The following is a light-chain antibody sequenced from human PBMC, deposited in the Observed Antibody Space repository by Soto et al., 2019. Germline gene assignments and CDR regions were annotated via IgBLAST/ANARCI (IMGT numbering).Light chain of an antibody. CDR2: DAS. CDR3: QQYNSYSWT. CDR1: QTISSW. Sequence: DYQVTQSPSTLSASVGDRVTITCRASQTISSWLAWYQQKPGKAPKLLIYDASSLESGVPSRFSGSGSGTEFTLTISSLQPDDFATYYCQQYNSYSWTFGQGTKVDIK. V-gene: IGKV1-5*01. J-gene: IGKJ1*01.